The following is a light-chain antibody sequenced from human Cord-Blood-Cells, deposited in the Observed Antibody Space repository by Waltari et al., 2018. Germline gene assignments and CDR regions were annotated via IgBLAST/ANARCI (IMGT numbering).Light chain of an antibody. CDR3: MQALQTPYS. Sequence: LPVTPGEPASISCRSSQSLLHSNGYNYLDWYLQKPGQSPQLLIYLGSNRASGVPDRFSGSGSGTDFTLKISRVEAEDVGVYYCMQALQTPYSFGQGTKLEIK. V-gene: IGKV2-28*01. CDR2: LGS. J-gene: IGKJ2*03. CDR1: QSLLHSNGYNY.